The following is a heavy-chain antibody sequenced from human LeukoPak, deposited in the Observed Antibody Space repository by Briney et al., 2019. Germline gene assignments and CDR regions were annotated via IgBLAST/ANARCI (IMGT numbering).Heavy chain of an antibody. CDR3: ARVGLLMAFDY. CDR1: GFTFSSYG. J-gene: IGHJ4*02. CDR2: ISSSGSTI. V-gene: IGHV3-48*04. Sequence: PGGSLRLSCAASGFTFSSYGMHWVRQAPGKGLEWVSYISSSGSTIYYADSVKGRFTISRDNAKNSLYLQMNSLRAEDTAVYYCARVGLLMAFDYWGQGTLVTVSS. D-gene: IGHD2-15*01.